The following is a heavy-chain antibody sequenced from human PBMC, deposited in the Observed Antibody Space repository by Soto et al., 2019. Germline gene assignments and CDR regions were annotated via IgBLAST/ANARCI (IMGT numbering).Heavy chain of an antibody. Sequence: GESLKISCKGSGYSFTSYWIGWVRQMPGKGLEWMGIIYPGDSDTRYSPSFQGQVTISADKSISTAYLQWSSLKASDTAMYYCASRAGGDYGNYYYYGMDVWGQGTTVTVSS. CDR3: ASRAGGDYGNYYYYGMDV. V-gene: IGHV5-51*01. CDR2: IYPGDSDT. J-gene: IGHJ6*02. CDR1: GYSFTSYW. D-gene: IGHD4-17*01.